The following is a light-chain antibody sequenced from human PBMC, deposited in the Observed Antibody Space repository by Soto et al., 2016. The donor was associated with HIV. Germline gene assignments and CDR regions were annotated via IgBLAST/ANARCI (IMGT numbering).Light chain of an antibody. J-gene: IGLJ1*01. V-gene: IGLV3-19*01. CDR3: NSRXNSGNHYV. CDR1: SLRRYY. Sequence: SSELTQDPAVSVALGQTVRITYQGDSLRRYYASWYQQKPGQAPVLVIYGKNNRPSGIPDRFSGSSSGNTASLTITGAQAEDEADYYCNSRXNSGNHYVFGTGTKVTV. CDR2: GKN.